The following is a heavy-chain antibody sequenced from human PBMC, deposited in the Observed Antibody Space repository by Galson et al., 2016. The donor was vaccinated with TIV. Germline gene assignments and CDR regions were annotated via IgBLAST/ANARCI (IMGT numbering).Heavy chain of an antibody. D-gene: IGHD1-7*01. CDR1: GDSVSGNTAA. Sequence: CAISGDSVSGNTAAWNWVRQPPSRGLEWLGRTYCTSKWNTDYAVSVKGRIIIRPDTSMNQVSLQLSSVIPDDTAVYYCSRGNWNYGMGGAMDVWGRGTTVTVSS. V-gene: IGHV6-1*01. CDR3: SRGNWNYGMGGAMDV. J-gene: IGHJ6*02. CDR2: TYCTSKWNT.